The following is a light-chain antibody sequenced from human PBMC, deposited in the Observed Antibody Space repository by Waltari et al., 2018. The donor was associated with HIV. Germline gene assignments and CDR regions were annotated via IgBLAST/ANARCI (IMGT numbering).Light chain of an antibody. J-gene: IGLJ3*02. CDR1: SPNIGAGFD. CDR3: QSYDSGLSVV. Sequence: QSVLTQPPSVSGAPGQRVTISCTGTSPNIGAGFDVHWYQQVPETAPKLLIYGDTNRPSGVPDRFSGSKSGTSASLAITGLQAEDEADYYCQSYDSGLSVVFGGGTKLTVL. V-gene: IGLV1-40*01. CDR2: GDT.